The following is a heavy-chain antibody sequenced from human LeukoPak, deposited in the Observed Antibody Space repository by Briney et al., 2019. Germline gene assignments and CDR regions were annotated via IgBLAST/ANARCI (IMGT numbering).Heavy chain of an antibody. Sequence: ASVKVSCKTSGGSFSNYIITWVRQAPGQGLEWVGGIVPLFANPHYAQKYQGRLTIITDEPTNTAYMELTSLTPDDTAVYYCASRSDILTGYYPNSWGQGTLVVVSA. CDR1: GGSFSNYI. CDR2: IVPLFANP. J-gene: IGHJ4*02. V-gene: IGHV1-69*05. CDR3: ASRSDILTGYYPNS. D-gene: IGHD3-9*01.